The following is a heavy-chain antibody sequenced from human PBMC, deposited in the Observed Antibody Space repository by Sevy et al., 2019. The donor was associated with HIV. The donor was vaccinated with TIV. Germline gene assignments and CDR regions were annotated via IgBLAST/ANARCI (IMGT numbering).Heavy chain of an antibody. CDR1: GYTLTKLS. CDR2: FDPEDGKT. Sequence: ASVKVSRKVSGYTLTKLSMHWVRQAPGKGLEWMGTFDPEDGKTIYAQKFQDRVTMTEDTSIDTAYMELSSLRSEDTAVFYCAITKDYYDNSGYPFDYWGQGTLVTVSS. CDR3: AITKDYYDNSGYPFDY. J-gene: IGHJ4*02. D-gene: IGHD3-22*01. V-gene: IGHV1-24*01.